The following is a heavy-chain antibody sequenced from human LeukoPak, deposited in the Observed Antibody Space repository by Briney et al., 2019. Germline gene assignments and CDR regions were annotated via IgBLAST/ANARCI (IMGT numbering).Heavy chain of an antibody. D-gene: IGHD3-9*01. V-gene: IGHV3-48*04. CDR2: SSSTTI. J-gene: IGHJ5*02. Sequence: GGSLRLSCAASGFTFSGYSLNWVRQAPGKGLEWVCSSSTTIYYADSVKGRFTISRDNAKNSLHLQMNSLRAEDTAVYYCARGRARYFDRLGFPGGFDPWGQGTLVAVSS. CDR1: GFTFSGYS. CDR3: ARGRARYFDRLGFPGGFDP.